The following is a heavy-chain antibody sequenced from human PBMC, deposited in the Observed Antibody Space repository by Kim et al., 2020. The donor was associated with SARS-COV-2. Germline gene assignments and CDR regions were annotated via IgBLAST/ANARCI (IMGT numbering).Heavy chain of an antibody. V-gene: IGHV3-23*01. CDR2: ISGSGGST. CDR1: GFTFSSYA. J-gene: IGHJ6*02. CDR3: AKEGYCSSTSCYAVVPALNYYYYYGMDV. Sequence: GGSLRLSCAASGFTFSSYAMSWVRQAPGKGLEWVSAISGSGGSTYYADSVKGRFTISRDNSKNTLYLQMNSLRAEDTAVYYCAKEGYCSSTSCYAVVPALNYYYYYGMDVWGQGTTVTVSS. D-gene: IGHD2-2*01.